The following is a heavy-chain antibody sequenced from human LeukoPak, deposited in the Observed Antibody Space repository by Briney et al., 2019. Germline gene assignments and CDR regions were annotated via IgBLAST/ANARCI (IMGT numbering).Heavy chain of an antibody. V-gene: IGHV3-9*01. CDR2: LTWNSGTI. Sequence: GGSLRLSCAASGFTFDDYAMYWVRQAPGRGLEWVSGLTWNSGTIGYADSVKGRFTISRDNTKNSLYLQMNSLRAEDTALYYCAKDGSGWHRGDFDYWGQGSLVTVSS. D-gene: IGHD6-19*01. CDR3: AKDGSGWHRGDFDY. J-gene: IGHJ4*02. CDR1: GFTFDDYA.